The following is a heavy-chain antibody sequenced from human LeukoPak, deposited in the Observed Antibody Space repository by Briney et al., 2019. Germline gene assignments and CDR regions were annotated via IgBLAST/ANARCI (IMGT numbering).Heavy chain of an antibody. Sequence: PGGSLRLSCAASGFTFDDYAMHWVRQAPGKGLEWVSSISSSSSYIYYADSVKGRFTISRDNAKNSLYLQMNSLRAEDTAVYYCARVRNMYSSGAFDIWGQGTMVTVSS. D-gene: IGHD6-25*01. CDR2: ISSSSSYI. V-gene: IGHV3-21*01. CDR3: ARVRNMYSSGAFDI. J-gene: IGHJ3*02. CDR1: GFTFDDYA.